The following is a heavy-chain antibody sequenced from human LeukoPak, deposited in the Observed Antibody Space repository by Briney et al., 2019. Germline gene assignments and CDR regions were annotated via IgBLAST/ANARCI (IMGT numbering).Heavy chain of an antibody. J-gene: IGHJ4*02. CDR2: INPNSGGT. Sequence: ASVKVSCKASGYTFTGYYIHWVRQAPGQGLEWMGRINPNSGGTDYAQKFQRRVTMTRDTSINTAYMELSRLRSDDTAVYYCARDRAMDYWGQGTLVTVSS. V-gene: IGHV1-2*06. CDR1: GYTFTGYY. CDR3: ARDRAMDY.